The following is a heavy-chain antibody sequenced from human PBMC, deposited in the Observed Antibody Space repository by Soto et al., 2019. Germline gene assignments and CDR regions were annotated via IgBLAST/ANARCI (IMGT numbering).Heavy chain of an antibody. CDR3: ARAQYSSGWYLDY. J-gene: IGHJ4*02. Sequence: QVQLVQSGAEVKKPGASVKVSCKASGYTFTSYYMHWVRQAPGQGLEWMGIINPSGGSTSYAQKFQGRGSMTRHTSTSTGYMELSSLRSEDTAVYYCARAQYSSGWYLDYWGQGTLVTVSS. V-gene: IGHV1-46*01. D-gene: IGHD6-19*01. CDR2: INPSGGST. CDR1: GYTFTSYY.